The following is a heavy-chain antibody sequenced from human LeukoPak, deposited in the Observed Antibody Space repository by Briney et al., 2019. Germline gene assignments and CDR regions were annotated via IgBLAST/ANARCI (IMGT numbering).Heavy chain of an antibody. CDR3: ARDMYYYGSGSYRFDY. Sequence: PSETLSLTCTFARGSITSYYSRCIRKPAGKGLEWIWRTHTSGSTNYTPSLKSRVTMSVDTSKNQFSLKLSSVTAADTAVYYCARDMYYYGSGSYRFDYWGQGTLVTVSS. CDR2: THTSGST. D-gene: IGHD3-10*01. V-gene: IGHV4-4*07. CDR1: RGSITSYY. J-gene: IGHJ4*02.